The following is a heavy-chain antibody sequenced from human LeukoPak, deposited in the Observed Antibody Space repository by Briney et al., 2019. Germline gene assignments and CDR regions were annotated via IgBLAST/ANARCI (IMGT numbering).Heavy chain of an antibody. CDR3: ARVKEIFGSGSYLGDY. D-gene: IGHD3-10*01. J-gene: IGHJ4*02. Sequence: SVNVSCKASRYTFNTHYIIWVRQAPGQGREWMGWISAYNGKTNYAQKLQGRVTMTTDTSTTTAYMELRSLRSDDTAVYYCARVKEIFGSGSYLGDYWGQGTLVTVSS. CDR1: RYTFNTHY. V-gene: IGHV1-18*01. CDR2: ISAYNGKT.